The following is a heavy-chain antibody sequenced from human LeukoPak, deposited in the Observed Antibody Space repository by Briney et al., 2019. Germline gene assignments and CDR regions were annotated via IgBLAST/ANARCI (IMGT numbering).Heavy chain of an antibody. CDR1: GYTFTGYY. Sequence: ASVKVSCKASGYTFTGYYMHWVRQAPGQGLEWMGWINPNSGGTNYAQKFQGRVTMTRDTSISTAYMELSRLRSDDTAVYYCARRYLVATTLGYWGQGTLVTVSS. J-gene: IGHJ4*02. D-gene: IGHD5-12*01. CDR2: INPNSGGT. V-gene: IGHV1-2*02. CDR3: ARRYLVATTLGY.